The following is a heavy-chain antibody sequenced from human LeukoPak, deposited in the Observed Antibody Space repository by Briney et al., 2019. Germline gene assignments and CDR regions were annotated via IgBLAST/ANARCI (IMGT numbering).Heavy chain of an antibody. CDR3: AREVGWLHPQGAFDI. V-gene: IGHV4-4*07. CDR1: GGSISSYY. D-gene: IGHD5-12*01. Sequence: SETLSLTCTVSGGSISSYYWSWLRQPAGKGLEWIGRIYTSGSTNYNPSLKGRVTVSVDTSKNHFSLKLGSVTAADTAVYYCAREVGWLHPQGAFDIWGQGTMVTVSS. J-gene: IGHJ3*02. CDR2: IYTSGST.